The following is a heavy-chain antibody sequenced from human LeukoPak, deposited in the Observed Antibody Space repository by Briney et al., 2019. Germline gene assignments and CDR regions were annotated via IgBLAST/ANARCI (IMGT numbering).Heavy chain of an antibody. V-gene: IGHV3-30*02. CDR1: GFSFSSYG. CDR2: IRYDGSNK. CDR3: AKRSGGPSPFDY. J-gene: IGHJ4*02. Sequence: GGSLRLSCAASGFSFSSYGMHWVRQAPGKGLEWVAFIRYDGSNKYYADSVKGRFTISRDNSKNTLYLQMNSLRAEDTAVYYCAKRSGGPSPFDYWGQGALVTVSS. D-gene: IGHD3-3*01.